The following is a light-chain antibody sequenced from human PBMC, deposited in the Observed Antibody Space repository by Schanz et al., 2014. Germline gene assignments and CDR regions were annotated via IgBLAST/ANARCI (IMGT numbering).Light chain of an antibody. V-gene: IGKV3-20*01. CDR2: AAS. Sequence: EIVLTQSPGTLSLSPGERATLSCRASQSVSASYLAWYQQKPGQAPRLLIYAASIRATGTPARFSGSGSATEFTLTISSLQSEDFATYYCQQYYSYWAFGQGTKVEIK. J-gene: IGKJ1*01. CDR1: QSVSASY. CDR3: QQYYSYWA.